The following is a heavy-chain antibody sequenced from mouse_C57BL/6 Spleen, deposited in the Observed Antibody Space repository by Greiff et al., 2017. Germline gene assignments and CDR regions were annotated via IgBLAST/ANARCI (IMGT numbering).Heavy chain of an antibody. CDR3: VRSHYYGSSYFDY. D-gene: IGHD1-1*01. Sequence: EVQVVESGGGLVQPKGSLKLSCAASGFSFNTYAMNWVRQAPGKGLEWVARIRSKSNNYATYYADSVKDRFTISRDDSESMLYLQMNNLKTEDTAMYYCVRSHYYGSSYFDYWGQGTTLTVSS. J-gene: IGHJ2*01. CDR2: IRSKSNNYAT. V-gene: IGHV10-1*01. CDR1: GFSFNTYA.